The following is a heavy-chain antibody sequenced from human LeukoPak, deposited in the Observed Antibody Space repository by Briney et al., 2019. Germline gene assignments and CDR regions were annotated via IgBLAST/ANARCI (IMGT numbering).Heavy chain of an antibody. CDR1: GRSFSGYY. D-gene: IGHD3-22*01. J-gene: IGHJ3*02. Sequence: SETLSLTCAVYGRSFSGYYWSWIRQPPGKGLEGIGEINHSGSTDYNPSLKSRVTISVDTSKNQFSLKLRSVTAADTSAYYCATLRSGSTSNAFDIWGQGTMVTVSS. CDR2: INHSGST. CDR3: ATLRSGSTSNAFDI. V-gene: IGHV4-34*01.